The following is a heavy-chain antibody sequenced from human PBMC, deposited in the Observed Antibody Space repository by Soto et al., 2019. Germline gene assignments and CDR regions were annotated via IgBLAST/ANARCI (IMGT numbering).Heavy chain of an antibody. CDR1: GFTFSNYW. Sequence: EVQLVESGGGLVQPGGSLRLSCAASGFTFSNYWMYWVRQAPGKGLEWVSRINSDGSGSSYAASVKGRLTISRDNVKNTLYLQMDSLRAEDTAVYYCARGDCVGGTCYSLAGSFYYYMDVWGKGTTVTVFS. CDR2: INSDGSGS. J-gene: IGHJ6*03. V-gene: IGHV3-74*02. D-gene: IGHD2-15*01. CDR3: ARGDCVGGTCYSLAGSFYYYMDV.